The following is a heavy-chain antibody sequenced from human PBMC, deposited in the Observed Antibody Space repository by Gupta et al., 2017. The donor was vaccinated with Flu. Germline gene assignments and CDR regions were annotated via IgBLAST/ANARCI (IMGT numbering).Heavy chain of an antibody. Sequence: QVHLVESGGDVVQPGMSLRLSCVASGFTFRDYAMHWVRQTPGKGQQGVAVISYDGWNTFHADSVRGRLTITRDNSKNTLFLQMNNLKSEDTALYYCVRGAVSGFGDSSPFWGLGTMVTVSS. CDR3: VRGAVSGFGDSSPF. J-gene: IGHJ4*02. V-gene: IGHV3-30*03. CDR2: ISYDGWNT. D-gene: IGHD3-10*01. CDR1: GFTFRDYA.